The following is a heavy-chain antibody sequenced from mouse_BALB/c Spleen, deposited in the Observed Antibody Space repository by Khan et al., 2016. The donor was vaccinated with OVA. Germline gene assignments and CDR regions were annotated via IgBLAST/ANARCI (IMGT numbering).Heavy chain of an antibody. CDR3: ARVYGGDFDY. D-gene: IGHD2-10*02. J-gene: IGHJ2*01. Sequence: EVQLQESGPGLVKPSQSLSLTCTVTGYSITTDYAWNWIRQFPGNKLEWMVYISYSGNTKYNPSLKSRISITRDTSKNQFFLQLKSITTEDTAGYYCARVYGGDFDYWGQGTTLTVSS. V-gene: IGHV3-2*02. CDR1: GYSITTDYA. CDR2: ISYSGNT.